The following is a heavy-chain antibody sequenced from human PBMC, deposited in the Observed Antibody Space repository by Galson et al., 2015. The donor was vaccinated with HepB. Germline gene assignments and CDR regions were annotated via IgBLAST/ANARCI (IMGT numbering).Heavy chain of an antibody. D-gene: IGHD6-13*01. J-gene: IGHJ4*02. CDR3: AQLGTGY. V-gene: IGHV3-53*01. CDR1: GFSVRSHY. CDR2: THGGNNR. Sequence: SLRLSCAASGFSVRSHYMNWVRQAPGKGLEWVSVTHGGNNRYYADSVKGRFTISRDDSINTLFLQMNSLRVEDTAVYYCAQLGTGYWGQGTLVTASS.